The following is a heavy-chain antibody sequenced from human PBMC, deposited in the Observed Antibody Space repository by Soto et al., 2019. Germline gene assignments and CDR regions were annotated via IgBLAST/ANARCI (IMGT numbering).Heavy chain of an antibody. J-gene: IGHJ6*02. V-gene: IGHV1-46*01. CDR1: GYSFSNFY. CDR3: ATNEGCGGDCYPSDYYYYGMDV. CDR2: IDPSSGTT. D-gene: IGHD2-21*02. Sequence: ASVKVSCKPSGYSFSNFYVHWVRQAPGQGLEWMGIIDPSSGTTSYTQKFQERVTMTRDTSMSTVYMELSSLRSEDTAVYYCATNEGCGGDCYPSDYYYYGMDVWGQGTTVTVSS.